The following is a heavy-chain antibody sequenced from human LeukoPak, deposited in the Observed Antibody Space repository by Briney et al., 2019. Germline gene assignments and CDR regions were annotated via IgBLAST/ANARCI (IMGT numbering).Heavy chain of an antibody. D-gene: IGHD3-22*01. Sequence: ASVKVSCKASGYTFTGYYMHWVRQAPGQGPEWMGWINPNSGGTNYAQKFQGRVTMTRDTSISTAYMELSILRSDDTAVYYRARVLDSSGYYYFDYWGQGTLVTVSS. V-gene: IGHV1-2*02. J-gene: IGHJ4*02. CDR1: GYTFTGYY. CDR3: ARVLDSSGYYYFDY. CDR2: INPNSGGT.